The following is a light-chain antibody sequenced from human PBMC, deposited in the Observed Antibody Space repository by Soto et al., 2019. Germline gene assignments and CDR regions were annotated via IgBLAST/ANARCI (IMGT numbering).Light chain of an antibody. V-gene: IGKV1-5*03. CDR1: PSISIW. J-gene: IGKJ2*01. CDR2: KAS. CDR3: QQYNSYSQDT. Sequence: DIQMTQSPSTLSASVGDRGTITCRASPSISIWLAWYQQKPGKAPKLLIYKASSLESGVPSRFSGSGSGTEFTLTISSLQPDDFAAYYCQQYNSYSQDTFGQGTKLEIK.